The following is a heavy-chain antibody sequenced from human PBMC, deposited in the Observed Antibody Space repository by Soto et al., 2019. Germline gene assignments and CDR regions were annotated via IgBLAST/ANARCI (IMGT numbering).Heavy chain of an antibody. CDR3: ASLHGSGGGYYYYGMDV. Sequence: QVQLQESGPGLVKPSETLSLTCTVSGGSISSYYWSWIRQPPVKGLQWIGYIYYSGSTNYNPSLKSRVTISVDTTKNQFSLKLSSVTAADTAVYYCASLHGSGGGYYYYGMDVWGQGTTVAVSS. J-gene: IGHJ6*02. CDR1: GGSISSYY. D-gene: IGHD3-10*01. V-gene: IGHV4-59*01. CDR2: IYYSGST.